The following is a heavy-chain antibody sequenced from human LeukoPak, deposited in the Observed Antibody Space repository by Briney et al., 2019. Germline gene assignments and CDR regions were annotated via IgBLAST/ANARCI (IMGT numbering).Heavy chain of an antibody. CDR3: VKESGPFGAFDI. V-gene: IGHV3-30*18. J-gene: IGHJ3*02. CDR2: ISYDGSNK. CDR1: GFTFSSYG. Sequence: GRSLRLSCAASGFTFSSYGMHWVRQAPGKGLEWVAVISYDGSNKYYADSVRSRFTISRDNTKNTLDLQMSSLRPEDTTIYYCVKESGPFGAFDIWGQGTMVTVSS. D-gene: IGHD3-10*01.